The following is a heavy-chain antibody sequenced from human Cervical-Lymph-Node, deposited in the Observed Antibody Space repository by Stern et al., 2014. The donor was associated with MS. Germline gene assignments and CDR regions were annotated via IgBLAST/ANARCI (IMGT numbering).Heavy chain of an antibody. CDR1: GYFFTTHW. D-gene: IGHD5-18*01. J-gene: IGHJ6*02. V-gene: IGHV5-51*03. CDR2: INPRDSDT. Sequence: VQLVQSGAAVKKPGASLKISCKVSGYFFTTHWIGWVRQMPGQGLEWVGIINPRDSDTRSSPSFQGQVTISADKSISTAYLQWSSLKASDTAMYYCARVDTAPSSALDVWGQGTTVIVSS. CDR3: ARVDTAPSSALDV.